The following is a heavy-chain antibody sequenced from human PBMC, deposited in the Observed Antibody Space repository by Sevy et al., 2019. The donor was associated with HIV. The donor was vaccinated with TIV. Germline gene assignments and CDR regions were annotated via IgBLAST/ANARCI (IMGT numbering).Heavy chain of an antibody. V-gene: IGHV3-21*01. CDR2: ISSGSGYI. J-gene: IGHJ6*02. D-gene: IGHD1-1*01. Sequence: GGSLRLSCAASGFSFSDYNMNWVRQAPGKGLEWVSFISSGSGYIYYADSMKGRFTISRDNAKNSLYLQLNSLRAEDTAVYYCARDKTNLGGRYGMDFWGQGTTVTVSS. CDR1: GFSFSDYN. CDR3: ARDKTNLGGRYGMDF.